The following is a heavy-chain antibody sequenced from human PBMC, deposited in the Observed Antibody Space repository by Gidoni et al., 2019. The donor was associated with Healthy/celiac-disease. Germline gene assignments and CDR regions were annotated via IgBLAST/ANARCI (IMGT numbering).Heavy chain of an antibody. CDR3: ARSVFGYFSFDY. CDR2: INHSGST. J-gene: IGHJ4*02. D-gene: IGHD3-10*01. CDR1: GGSFSGYY. Sequence: QVQLQQWGAGLLKPSETLSLTCAVYGGSFSGYYWSWNRQPPGKGLEWIGEINHSGSTNYNPSLKSRVTISVDTSKNQFSLKLSSVTAADTAVYYCARSVFGYFSFDYWGQGTLVTVSS. V-gene: IGHV4-34*01.